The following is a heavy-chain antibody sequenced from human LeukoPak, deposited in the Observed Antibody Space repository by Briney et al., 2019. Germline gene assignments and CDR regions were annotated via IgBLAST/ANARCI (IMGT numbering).Heavy chain of an antibody. CDR3: ARARWEFDY. CDR1: GYSISSGYY. CDR2: IYHSGST. J-gene: IGHJ4*02. Sequence: SETLSLTCTVSGYSISSGYYWGWIRQPPGKGLEWIGSIYHSGSTNYNPSLKSRVTISVDTSKNQFSLKLSSVTAADTAVYYCARARWEFDYWGQGTLVTVSS. V-gene: IGHV4-38-2*02. D-gene: IGHD1-26*01.